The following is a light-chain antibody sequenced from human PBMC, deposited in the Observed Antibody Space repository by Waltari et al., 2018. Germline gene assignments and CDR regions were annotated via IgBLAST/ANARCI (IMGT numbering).Light chain of an antibody. CDR1: SSHVGAYNY. Sequence: ALPQPSPVPGPPGRSITIPCTGTSSHVGAYNYVPWYQQHPGKAPRLMIYDVNNRPSGVSNRFSGSKSGNTASLTISGLQAEDEADYYCSSFTRTNSWVFGGGTKLTVL. CDR2: DVN. CDR3: SSFTRTNSWV. J-gene: IGLJ3*02. V-gene: IGLV2-14*03.